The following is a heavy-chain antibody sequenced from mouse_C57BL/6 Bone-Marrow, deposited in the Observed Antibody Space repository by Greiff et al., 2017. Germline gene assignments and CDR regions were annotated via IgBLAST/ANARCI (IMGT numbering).Heavy chain of an antibody. CDR2: IWSGGST. D-gene: IGHD1-1*01. Sequence: VKLVESGPGLVQPSQSLSITCTVSGFSLTSYGVHWVRQSPGKGLEWLGVIWSGGSTDYNAAFISRLSISKDNSKSQVFFKMNSLQADDTAIYYCARVYGSSSWYFDVWGTGTTVTVSS. CDR3: ARVYGSSSWYFDV. V-gene: IGHV2-2*01. CDR1: GFSLTSYG. J-gene: IGHJ1*03.